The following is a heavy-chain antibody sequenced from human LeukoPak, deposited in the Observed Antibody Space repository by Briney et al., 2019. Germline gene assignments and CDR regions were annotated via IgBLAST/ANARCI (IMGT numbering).Heavy chain of an antibody. CDR1: GGSISSSSYY. D-gene: IGHD6-6*01. J-gene: IGHJ4*02. V-gene: IGHV4-39*01. Sequence: PSETLSLTCTVSGGSISSSSYYWGWIRQPPGKGLEWIGSIYYSGSTYYNPSLKSRVTISVDTSKNQFSLKLSSVTAADTAVYYCASYSIAARGGVWGQGTLVTVSS. CDR2: IYYSGST. CDR3: ASYSIAARGGV.